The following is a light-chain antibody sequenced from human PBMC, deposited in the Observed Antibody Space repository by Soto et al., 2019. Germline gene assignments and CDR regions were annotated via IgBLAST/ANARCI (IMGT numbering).Light chain of an antibody. V-gene: IGLV2-8*01. CDR3: ISYEVTTQVA. CDR2: EVN. J-gene: IGLJ2*01. Sequence: QSALTQPPSASGSPGQSVTISCTGTSSDVGAHNHVSWYQQHPGKAPKLMIYEVNKRPSGVPDRFSGSKYGDTASLTVSGLHADDEDDYYCISYEVTTQVAIGGGTKVTVL. CDR1: SSDVGAHNH.